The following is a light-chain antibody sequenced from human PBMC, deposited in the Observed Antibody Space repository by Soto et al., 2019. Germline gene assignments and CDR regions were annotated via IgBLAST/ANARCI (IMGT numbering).Light chain of an antibody. Sequence: DVQMTQSPSSLSASVGDTVTITCRASQSISIYLNWYQQKVGKAPKLMIYAASNLQTRVPSRFSGNGSGTDFTLTIASLQPEDFASDYCQQSFIAPPFTFGQGTTLEIK. J-gene: IGKJ2*01. CDR2: AAS. CDR3: QQSFIAPPFT. CDR1: QSISIY. V-gene: IGKV1-39*01.